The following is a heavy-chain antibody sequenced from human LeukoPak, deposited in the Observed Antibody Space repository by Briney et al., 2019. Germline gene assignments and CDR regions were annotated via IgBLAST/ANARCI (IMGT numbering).Heavy chain of an antibody. V-gene: IGHV4-59*01. D-gene: IGHD6-13*01. J-gene: IGHJ2*01. CDR2: IYYSGST. Sequence: PSETLSLTCTVSGGSISSYYWSWIRQPPGKGLEWIGYIYYSGSTNYNPSLKSRVTISVDTSKNQFSLKLSSVTAADTAVYYCARGLSSSWYWYFDLWGRGTLVTVSS. CDR3: ARGLSSSWYWYFDL. CDR1: GGSISSYY.